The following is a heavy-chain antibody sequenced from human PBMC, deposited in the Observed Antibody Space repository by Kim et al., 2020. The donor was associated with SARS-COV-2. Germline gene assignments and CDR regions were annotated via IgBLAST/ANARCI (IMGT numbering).Heavy chain of an antibody. CDR3: AIVPVGASSWYYFDS. V-gene: IGHV3-11*05. CDR2: ISSSGSYT. Sequence: GGSLRLSCEASGINFSDYYMSWIRQAPGKGLEWVSYISSSGSYTKYADSLKGRFTISRDNAENSLYLEMNSLSADDTAVYYCAIVPVGASSWYYFDSWGQGTLVTVSS. J-gene: IGHJ4*02. D-gene: IGHD6-13*01. CDR1: GINFSDYY.